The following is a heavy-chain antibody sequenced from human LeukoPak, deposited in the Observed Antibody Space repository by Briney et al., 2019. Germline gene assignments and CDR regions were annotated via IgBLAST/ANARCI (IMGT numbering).Heavy chain of an antibody. CDR3: AKVSYVSFSRYQYYFDY. J-gene: IGHJ4*02. CDR1: GFTFRSYA. D-gene: IGHD3-3*02. V-gene: IGHV3-23*01. Sequence: GGSLRLSWAASGFTFRSYAMSWVRQAPGKGLEWVSAISGSGGSTYYADSVKGRFTISRDNSKNTLYLQMNSLRAEDTAVYYCAKVSYVSFSRYQYYFDYWGQGTLVTVSS. CDR2: ISGSGGST.